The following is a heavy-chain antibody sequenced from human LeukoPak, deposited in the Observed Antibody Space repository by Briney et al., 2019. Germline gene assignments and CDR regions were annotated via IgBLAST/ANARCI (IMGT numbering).Heavy chain of an antibody. J-gene: IGHJ6*03. V-gene: IGHV3-21*01. Sequence: TGGSLRLSCAASGFTFSSYSMNWVRQAPGKGLEWVSSISSSSSYIYYADSVKGRFTISRDNAKNSLYLQMNSLRAEDTAVYYCARPESPRRDYYYYYMDVWGKGTTVTISS. CDR3: ARPESPRRDYYYYYMDV. CDR1: GFTFSSYS. CDR2: ISSSSSYI.